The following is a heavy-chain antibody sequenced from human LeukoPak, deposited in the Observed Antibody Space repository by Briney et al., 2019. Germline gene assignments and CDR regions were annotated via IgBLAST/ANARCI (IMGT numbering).Heavy chain of an antibody. CDR1: GGTFSSYA. J-gene: IGHJ3*02. CDR2: IIPILGIA. V-gene: IGHV1-69*04. CDR3: ARVMRKGYSSSDDAFDI. D-gene: IGHD6-6*01. Sequence: SVKVSCKASGGTFSSYAISWVRQAPGQGLEWMGRIIPILGIANYAQKFQGRVTITADKSTSTAYMELSSLRSEDTAVYYCARVMRKGYSSSDDAFDIRGQGTMVTVSS.